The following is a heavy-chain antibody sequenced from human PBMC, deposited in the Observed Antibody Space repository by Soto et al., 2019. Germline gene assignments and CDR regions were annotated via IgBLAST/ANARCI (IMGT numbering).Heavy chain of an antibody. CDR1: GGSISSGDYY. D-gene: IGHD4-17*01. V-gene: IGHV4-30-4*01. CDR2: IYYTGST. CDR3: ARDHHDDYGDYERGPHFDY. J-gene: IGHJ4*02. Sequence: QVQLQESGPGLVKPSQTLSLTCTVSGGSISSGDYYWSWIRQPPGKGLEWIGYIYYTGSTYYNPSLKSRATISVDTSKNQFSLKLSSVTAADTAVYYCARDHHDDYGDYERGPHFDYWGQGTLVTVSS.